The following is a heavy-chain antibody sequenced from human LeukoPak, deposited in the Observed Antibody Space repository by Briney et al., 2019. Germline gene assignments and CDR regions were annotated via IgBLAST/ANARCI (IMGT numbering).Heavy chain of an antibody. D-gene: IGHD5-18*01. Sequence: PSETLSLTCTVSGGSISSSDYYWGWVRQPPGKGLDWIGNIYYSGSTYSSPSLKSRVTISSDTSKNQFSLKLTSVTAAATAVYYCVRVGYAYGPVGNWFDPWGQGALVTVSS. CDR1: GGSISSSDYY. V-gene: IGHV4-39*01. CDR3: VRVGYAYGPVGNWFDP. CDR2: IYYSGST. J-gene: IGHJ5*02.